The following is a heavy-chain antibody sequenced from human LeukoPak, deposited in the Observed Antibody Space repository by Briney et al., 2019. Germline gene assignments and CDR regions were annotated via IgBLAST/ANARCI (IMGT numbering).Heavy chain of an antibody. CDR2: IRSSGSTI. J-gene: IGHJ3*02. Sequence: GGSLRLSCAASGFTFSSYEMNWVRRAPGKGLEWVSYIRSSGSTIYYADSVKGRFTISRDNAKNSLYLQMNSLRAEDTAVYYCARDLGLWFGSIGGAFDIWGQGTMVTVSS. CDR1: GFTFSSYE. CDR3: ARDLGLWFGSIGGAFDI. V-gene: IGHV3-48*03. D-gene: IGHD3-10*01.